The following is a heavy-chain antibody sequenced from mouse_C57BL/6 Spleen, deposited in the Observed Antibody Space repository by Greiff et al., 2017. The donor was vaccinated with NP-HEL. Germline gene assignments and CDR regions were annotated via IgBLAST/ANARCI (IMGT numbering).Heavy chain of an antibody. Sequence: ESGPGLVKPSQSLSLTCSVTGYSITSGYYWNWIRQFPGNKLEWMGYISYDGSNNYNPSLKNRISITRDTSKNQFFLKLNSVTTEDTATYYCARRTGRAYFDYWGQGTTLTVSS. D-gene: IGHD4-1*01. CDR3: ARRTGRAYFDY. J-gene: IGHJ2*01. CDR2: ISYDGSN. CDR1: GYSITSGYY. V-gene: IGHV3-6*01.